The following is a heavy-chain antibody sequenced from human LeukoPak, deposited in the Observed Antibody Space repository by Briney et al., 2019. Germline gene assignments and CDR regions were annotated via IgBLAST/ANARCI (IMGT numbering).Heavy chain of an antibody. J-gene: IGHJ3*02. V-gene: IGHV3-53*01. CDR3: ARGGHYYDSSGYYHDAFDI. CDR1: GFSVSSNY. D-gene: IGHD3-22*01. Sequence: GGSLRLSCAASGFSVSSNYMSWVRQPPGKGLEWVSVIYSGGGTYYANSVKGRFTISRDNSKNTLYLQMNSLRAEDTAVYYCARGGHYYDSSGYYHDAFDIWGQGTMVTVSS. CDR2: IYSGGGT.